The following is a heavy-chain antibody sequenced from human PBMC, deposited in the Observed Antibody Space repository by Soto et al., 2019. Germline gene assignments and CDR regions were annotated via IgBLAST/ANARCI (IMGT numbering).Heavy chain of an antibody. J-gene: IGHJ6*02. D-gene: IGHD5-18*01. CDR3: ARDTAMGLGYYYYGMDV. CDR1: VFTFSSYW. Sequence: LGGSLRLSCASSVFTFSSYWMHWVRQAPGKGLVWVSRINSDGSSTSYADSVKGRFTISRDNAKNTLYLQMNSLRAEDTAVYYCARDTAMGLGYYYYGMDVWGQGTTVTVSS. CDR2: INSDGSST. V-gene: IGHV3-74*01.